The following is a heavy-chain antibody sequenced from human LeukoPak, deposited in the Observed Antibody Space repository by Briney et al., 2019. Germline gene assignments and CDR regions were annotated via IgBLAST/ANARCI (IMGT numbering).Heavy chain of an antibody. D-gene: IGHD6-13*01. CDR2: IYYSGST. V-gene: IGHV4-59*01. CDR3: AMAYSSSWYYFDY. CDR1: GGSIRGYF. J-gene: IGHJ4*02. Sequence: PSETLSLTCTVSGGSIRGYFWTRIRQPPEKGLEWIGYIYYSGSTNYNPSLKRRVTIAVDTSKNQFSLRLSSVTAADTAVYYCAMAYSSSWYYFDYWGQGTLVTVSS.